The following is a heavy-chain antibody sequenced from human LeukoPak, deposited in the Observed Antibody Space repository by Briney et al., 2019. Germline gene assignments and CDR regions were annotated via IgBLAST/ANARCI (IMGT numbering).Heavy chain of an antibody. CDR3: ARDRLVVVNDKQTPTYYYYGMDV. D-gene: IGHD3-22*01. CDR2: IYYSGST. V-gene: IGHV4-31*03. CDR1: GGSISSGGYY. Sequence: PSETLSLTCTVSGGSISSGGYYWSWIRQHPGKGLEWIGYIYYSGSTYYNPSLKSRVTISVDTSKNQFSLKLSSVTAADTAVYYCARDRLVVVNDKQTPTYYYYGMDVWGQGTTVTVSS. J-gene: IGHJ6*02.